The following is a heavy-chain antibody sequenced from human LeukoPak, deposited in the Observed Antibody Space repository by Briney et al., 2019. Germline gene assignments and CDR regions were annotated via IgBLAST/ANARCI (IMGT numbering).Heavy chain of an antibody. J-gene: IGHJ6*02. V-gene: IGHV4-39*07. CDR2: IYYSGST. CDR1: GGSISSDNYY. CDR3: GKVLYYYYYGMDV. D-gene: IGHD1-1*01. Sequence: PSETLSLTCTVSGGSISSDNYYWGWIRQPPGKGLEWIGSIYYSGSTYYNPSLKSRVTISVDTSKNQFSADTAVYYCASVNQGTVGKVLYYYYYGMDVWGQGTTVTVSS.